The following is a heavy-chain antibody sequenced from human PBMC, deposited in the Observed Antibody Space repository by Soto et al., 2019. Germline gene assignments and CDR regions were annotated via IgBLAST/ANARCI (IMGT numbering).Heavy chain of an antibody. CDR3: TTVGVVVAATLNYYYYYMDV. J-gene: IGHJ6*03. V-gene: IGHV3-15*01. CDR1: GFTFSNAW. D-gene: IGHD2-15*01. Sequence: GGSLRLSCAASGFTFSNAWMSWVRQAPGKGLEWVGRIKSKTDGGTTDYAAPVKGRFTISRDDSKNTLYLQMNSLKTEDTAVYYCTTVGVVVAATLNYYYYYMDVWGKGTTVTVSS. CDR2: IKSKTDGGTT.